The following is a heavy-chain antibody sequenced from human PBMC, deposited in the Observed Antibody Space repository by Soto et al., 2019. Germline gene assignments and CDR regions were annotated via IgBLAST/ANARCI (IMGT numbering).Heavy chain of an antibody. CDR1: GGTFSPYT. V-gene: IGHV1-69*08. CDR2: IIPFHGVT. D-gene: IGHD3-10*01. J-gene: IGHJ4*02. Sequence: QVQLVQSGAEVKKPGSSVKVSCKASGGTFSPYTINWVRQAAGQGVEWMGRIIPFHGVTNYAQKFQARVTITADKSTSTAYMELSGLRFEDTAMYYCTRDWEITVSTWSFGGFWGRGTLVTVSS. CDR3: TRDWEITVSTWSFGGF.